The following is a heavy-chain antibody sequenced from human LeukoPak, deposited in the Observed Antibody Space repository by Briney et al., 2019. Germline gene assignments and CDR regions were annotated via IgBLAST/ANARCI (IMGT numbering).Heavy chain of an antibody. Sequence: PGGSLRLSCAASGFTFSNAWISWVRQAPGKGLEWVGRIKSKTEGGTTDYAAPVKGRFTISRDDSKNTLYLQMNSLKTEDTAVYYCTTENYDTLTGYYDYWGQGTLVTVSS. CDR2: IKSKTEGGTT. J-gene: IGHJ4*02. CDR3: TTENYDTLTGYYDY. V-gene: IGHV3-15*01. CDR1: GFTFSNAW. D-gene: IGHD3-9*01.